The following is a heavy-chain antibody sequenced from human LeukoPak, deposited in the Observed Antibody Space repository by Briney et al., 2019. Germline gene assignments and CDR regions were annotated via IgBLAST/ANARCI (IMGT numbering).Heavy chain of an antibody. CDR2: ISSSSSYI. Sequence: GGSLRLSCAASGFTFSSYSMNWVRQAPGKGLEWVSSISSSSSYIYYADSVKGRFTISRDNAKNSLYLQMNSLKTEDTAVYYCTRVIDSDSNENYFDYWGQGTLVTVSS. J-gene: IGHJ4*02. CDR3: TRVIDSDSNENYFDY. CDR1: GFTFSSYS. V-gene: IGHV3-21*04. D-gene: IGHD1-1*01.